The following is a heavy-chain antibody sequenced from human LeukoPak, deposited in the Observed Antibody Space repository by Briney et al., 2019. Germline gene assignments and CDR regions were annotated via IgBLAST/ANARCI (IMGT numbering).Heavy chain of an antibody. J-gene: IGHJ4*02. D-gene: IGHD6-19*01. CDR3: ARQGSLIAVALNSFDY. CDR2: IYPGDSDT. V-gene: IGHV5-51*01. CDR1: GYSFTSYW. Sequence: GESLKISCKGSGYSFTSYWIGWVRQMPGKGLEWMGIIYPGDSDTRYSPSFQGQVTISADKSISTAYLRWSSLKASDTAMYYCARQGSLIAVALNSFDYWGQGTLVTASS.